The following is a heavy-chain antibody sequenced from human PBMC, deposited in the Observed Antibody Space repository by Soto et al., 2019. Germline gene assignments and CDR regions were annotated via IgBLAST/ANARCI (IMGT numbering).Heavy chain of an antibody. Sequence: PSETLSLTCSVSGASVTRDGNCWTWIRQPPGKGLEFVASIYHGGSTFYNPSLRSRVTISLDTSKNQFSLQWSSLKASDTAMYYCVVQQKLPWVNYWGQGTLVTVSS. CDR2: IYHGGST. CDR3: VVQQKLPWVNY. CDR1: GASVTRDGNC. V-gene: IGHV4-30-2*01. D-gene: IGHD6-13*01. J-gene: IGHJ4*02.